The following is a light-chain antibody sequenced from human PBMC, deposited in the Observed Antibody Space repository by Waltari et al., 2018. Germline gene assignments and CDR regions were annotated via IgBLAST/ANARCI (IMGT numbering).Light chain of an antibody. V-gene: IGLV2-11*01. CDR3: CSYAGSYTV. J-gene: IGLJ2*01. CDR2: DVN. Sequence: QSALTQPRSVSGSPGQSVTISCTGTSSDVGDYNSVSWYQHHPGKAPKLFIYDVNKRPSGVPDRFAGSKSGNTASLTISGLQAEDEADYYCCSYAGSYTVFGGGTKLTVL. CDR1: SSDVGDYNS.